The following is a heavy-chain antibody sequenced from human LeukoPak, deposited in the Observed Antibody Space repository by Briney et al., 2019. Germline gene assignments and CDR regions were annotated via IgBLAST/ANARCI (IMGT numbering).Heavy chain of an antibody. V-gene: IGHV5-51*01. CDR2: IYPGGSDT. CDR3: ATGDSGYDFPY. Sequence: GESLKISCKGSGYSFSTYWIGWVRQMPGKGLEWMGIIYPGGSDTRNSPSFQGQVTISADKSISTAYLQWSSLKASDTAMYYCATGDSGYDFPYWGQGTLVTVSS. D-gene: IGHD5-12*01. CDR1: GYSFSTYW. J-gene: IGHJ4*02.